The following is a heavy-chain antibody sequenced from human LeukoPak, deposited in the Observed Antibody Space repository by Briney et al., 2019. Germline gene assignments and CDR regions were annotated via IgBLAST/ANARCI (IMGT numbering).Heavy chain of an antibody. D-gene: IGHD3-22*01. J-gene: IGHJ4*02. V-gene: IGHV3-20*04. CDR2: INWNGGST. CDR3: ARDGDYYDSSGYHAHPDY. CDR1: GFTFDDYG. Sequence: PGGSLRLSCAASGFTFDDYGMSRVRQAPGKGLEWVSGINWNGGSTGYADSVKGRFTISRDNAKNSLYLQMNSLRAEDTALYYCARDGDYYDSSGYHAHPDYWGQGTLVTVSS.